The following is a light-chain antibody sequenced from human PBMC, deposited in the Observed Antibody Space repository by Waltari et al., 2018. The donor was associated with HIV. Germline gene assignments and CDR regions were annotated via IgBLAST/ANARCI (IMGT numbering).Light chain of an antibody. CDR1: SANIASNS. J-gene: IGLJ3*02. CDR2: EDK. V-gene: IGLV6-57*01. Sequence: FMLTQPHSVSESPGKTVTFSCTPGSANIASNSVQWYLLRPVPSPPPVISAAKQRRPGTSPTTVIYEDKQRPSGVPDRFSGSIDSSSNSASLTISGLKTEDEADYYCQSYDSSNFWVFGGGTKLTVL. CDR3: QSYDSSNFWV.